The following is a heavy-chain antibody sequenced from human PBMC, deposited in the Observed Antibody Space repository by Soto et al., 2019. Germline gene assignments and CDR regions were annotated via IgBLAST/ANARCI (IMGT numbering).Heavy chain of an antibody. V-gene: IGHV4-31*02. Sequence: QVQLQESGPGLVKPSQTLSLTCSVSGASTVSHYHWTWIRQPPGKGLEWMGYIFNSGTTFYNPSLTSRRSISMDTSGNHFSLELRSVADEDTDVYYCALALGPTTGLDYWGQGTLVTVS. D-gene: IGHD1-26*01. J-gene: IGHJ4*02. CDR2: IFNSGTT. CDR3: ALALGPTTGLDY. CDR1: GASTVSHYH.